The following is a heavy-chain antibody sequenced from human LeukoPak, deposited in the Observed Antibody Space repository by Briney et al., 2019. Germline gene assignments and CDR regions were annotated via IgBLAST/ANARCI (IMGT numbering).Heavy chain of an antibody. CDR2: IYYSGST. V-gene: IGHV4-59*11. J-gene: IGHJ4*02. D-gene: IGHD2-2*01. CDR3: ARSIVVVPAAFDY. Sequence: SETLSLTCTVSGGSISSHYWSWIRQPPGKGLEWIGYIYYSGSTNYNPSLKSRVTISVDTSKNQFSLKLSSVTAADTAVYYCARSIVVVPAAFDYWGQGTLVTVSS. CDR1: GGSISSHY.